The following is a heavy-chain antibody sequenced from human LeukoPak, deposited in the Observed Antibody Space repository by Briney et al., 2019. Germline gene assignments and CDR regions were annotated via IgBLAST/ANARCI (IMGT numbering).Heavy chain of an antibody. CDR2: ISSSSSYI. CDR3: AKYYDSSGYYPTYYFDY. J-gene: IGHJ4*02. V-gene: IGHV3-21*04. CDR1: GFTFSSYS. Sequence: GGSLRLSCAASGFTFSSYSMNWVRQAPGKGLEWVSSISSSSSYIYYADSVKGRFTISRDNSKNTLYLQMNSLRAEDTAVYYCAKYYDSSGYYPTYYFDYWGQGTLVTVSS. D-gene: IGHD3-22*01.